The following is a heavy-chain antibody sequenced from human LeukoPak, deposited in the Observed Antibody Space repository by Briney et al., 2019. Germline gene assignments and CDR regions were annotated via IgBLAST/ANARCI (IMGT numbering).Heavy chain of an antibody. CDR3: ARGVSGSYRRLDY. CDR1: GYTLTELS. D-gene: IGHD1-26*01. J-gene: IGHJ4*02. CDR2: INPSGGST. V-gene: IGHV1-46*01. Sequence: ASVKVSCKVSGYTLTELSMHWVRQAPGQGLEWMGIINPSGGSTSYAQKFQGRVTMTRDTSTSTVYMELSSLRSEDTAVYYCARGVSGSYRRLDYWGQGTLVTVSS.